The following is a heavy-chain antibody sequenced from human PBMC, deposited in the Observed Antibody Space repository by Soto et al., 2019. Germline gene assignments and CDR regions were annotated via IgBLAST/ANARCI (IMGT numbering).Heavy chain of an antibody. J-gene: IGHJ2*01. Sequence: EVQLVESGGGLVQPGGSLRLSCAVSGFTFSRDWMHWVRQAPGKGLVWVSRINSDGSSTSYADSVKGRFTISRDNAKNTLYLQMNSLRADDTAVYYCARVSPWGLRQADWYFDLWGRGTLVGVSS. D-gene: IGHD3-16*01. CDR3: ARVSPWGLRQADWYFDL. CDR2: INSDGSST. CDR1: GFTFSRDW. V-gene: IGHV3-74*01.